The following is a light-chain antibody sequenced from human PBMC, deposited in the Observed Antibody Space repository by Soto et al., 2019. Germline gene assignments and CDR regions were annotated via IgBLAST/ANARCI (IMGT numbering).Light chain of an antibody. Sequence: QSVLTQPPSVSGAPGPRVTISCTGSSSNIGAGYDVHWYQQLPGTAPKLLIYANSNRPSGVPDRSSGSKSGTSASLAITGLQAEDEADYYCQSYDSSLSGYVFGTGTKVTVL. V-gene: IGLV1-40*01. CDR1: SSNIGAGYD. CDR3: QSYDSSLSGYV. CDR2: ANS. J-gene: IGLJ1*01.